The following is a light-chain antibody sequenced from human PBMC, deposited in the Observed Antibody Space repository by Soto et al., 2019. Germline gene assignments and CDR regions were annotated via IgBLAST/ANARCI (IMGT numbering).Light chain of an antibody. J-gene: IGLJ1*01. CDR2: DVS. CDR1: SSDVGGYNY. Sequence: QSVLTQPASVSGSPGQSITISCTGTSSDVGGYNYVSWYQQHPGKAPKLMIYDVSNRPSGVSNRFSGSKSGNTASLTISGLQAEDEADYYCSSYISSSYVFGTGTRVTV. V-gene: IGLV2-14*01. CDR3: SSYISSSYV.